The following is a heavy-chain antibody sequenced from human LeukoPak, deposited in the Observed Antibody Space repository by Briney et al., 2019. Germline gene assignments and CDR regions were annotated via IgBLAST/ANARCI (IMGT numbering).Heavy chain of an antibody. CDR1: GYTFTAYY. D-gene: IGHD6-19*01. J-gene: IGHJ4*02. CDR2: XXPNSGXX. V-gene: IGHV1-2*02. CDR3: ATAPLNGYNSGWYSFDY. Sequence: SVXVSCKASGYTFTAYYMHWXXQAPGQXXXXXXXXXPNSGXXXXXXXXXXXXXXXXXTSISTAYMELHRLRSDDTAVYYCATAPLNGYNSGWYSFDYWGQGALVTVSS.